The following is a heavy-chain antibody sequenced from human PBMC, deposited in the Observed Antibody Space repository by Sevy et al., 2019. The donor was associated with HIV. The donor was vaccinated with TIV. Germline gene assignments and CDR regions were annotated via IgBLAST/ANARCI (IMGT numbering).Heavy chain of an antibody. CDR3: XKEARGTTYYYDSSGYHYYYYGMDV. D-gene: IGHD3-22*01. CDR1: GFTFDDYA. CDR2: ISWNSGSI. J-gene: IGHJ6*02. V-gene: IGHV3-9*01. Sequence: GGSLRLSCAASGFTFDDYAMHWVRQAPGKGLEWVSGISWNSGSIGYADSVKGRFTISRDNAKNSLYLQMNSLRAEDXXXXXXXKEARGTTYYYDSSGYHYYYYGMDVWGQGTTVTVSS.